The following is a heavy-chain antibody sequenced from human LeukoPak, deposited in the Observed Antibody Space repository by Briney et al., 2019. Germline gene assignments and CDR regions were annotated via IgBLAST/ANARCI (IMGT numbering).Heavy chain of an antibody. CDR2: ISGSGGST. J-gene: IGHJ4*02. CDR1: GFTFSSYA. V-gene: IGHV3-23*01. D-gene: IGHD2-15*01. Sequence: GGSLRLSCAASGFTFSSYAMSWVRQAPGKGLEWISAISGSGGSTYYADSVKGRFTISRDNSKNTLYLQMNSLRAEDAAVYYCAKGVVAATPPIDYWGQGILVTVSS. CDR3: AKGVVAATPPIDY.